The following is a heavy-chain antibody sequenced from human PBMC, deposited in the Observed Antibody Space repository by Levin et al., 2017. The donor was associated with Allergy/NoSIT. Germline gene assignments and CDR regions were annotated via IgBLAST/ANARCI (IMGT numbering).Heavy chain of an antibody. D-gene: IGHD3-22*01. V-gene: IGHV3-9*01. J-gene: IGHJ4*02. CDR3: AKDFYDSSGYLFDY. CDR1: GFTFDDYA. CDR2: ISWNSGSI. Sequence: GGSLRLSCAASGFTFDDYAMHWVRQAPGKGLEWVSGISWNSGSIGYADSVKGRFTISRDNAKNSLYLQMNSLRAEDTALYYCAKDFYDSSGYLFDYWGQGTLVTVSS.